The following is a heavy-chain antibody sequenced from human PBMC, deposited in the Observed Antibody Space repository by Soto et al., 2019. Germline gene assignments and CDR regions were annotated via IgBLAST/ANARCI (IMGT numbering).Heavy chain of an antibody. CDR3: APQVKTGTTGWFDP. J-gene: IGHJ5*02. V-gene: IGHV2-5*02. Sequence: SGPTLVKPTQTLTLTCTFSGFSLSTSGVGVGWIRQPPGKALEWLALIYWDDDKRYSPSLKSRLTITKDTSKNQVVLTMTNMDPVETATYYCAPQVKTGTTGWFDPWGQGTLVTVSS. D-gene: IGHD1-1*01. CDR2: IYWDDDK. CDR1: GFSLSTSGVG.